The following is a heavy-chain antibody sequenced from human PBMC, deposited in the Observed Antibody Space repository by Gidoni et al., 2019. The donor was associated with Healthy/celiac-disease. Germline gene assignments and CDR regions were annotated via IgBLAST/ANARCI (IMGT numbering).Heavy chain of an antibody. D-gene: IGHD2-2*01. Sequence: QVQLVQSGAEVTKPGSSVKVSCKASGGTFSSYALSWVRQAPGQGLEWMGGIIPIFGTANYAQKFQGRVTITADESTSTAYMELSSLRSEDTAVYYCARDKGYCSSTSCYDHYYYYYMDVWGKGTTVTVSS. CDR1: GGTFSSYA. J-gene: IGHJ6*03. CDR3: ARDKGYCSSTSCYDHYYYYYMDV. CDR2: IIPIFGTA. V-gene: IGHV1-69*01.